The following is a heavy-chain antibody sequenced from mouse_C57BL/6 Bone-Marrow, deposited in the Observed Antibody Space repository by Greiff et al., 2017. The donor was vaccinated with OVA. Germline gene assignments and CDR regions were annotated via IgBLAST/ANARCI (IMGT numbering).Heavy chain of an antibody. CDR2: IYPGNSDT. CDR3: TGYEDYWYFDV. V-gene: IGHV1-5*01. CDR1: GYTFTSYW. Sequence: VQLQQSGTVLARPGASVKMSCKTSGYTFTSYWMHWVKQRHGQGLEWIGAIYPGNSDTSYNQKFKGKAKLTAVTSASTAYMELSSLTNEDSAVYYCTGYEDYWYFDVWGTGTTVTVSS. D-gene: IGHD2-10*02. J-gene: IGHJ1*03.